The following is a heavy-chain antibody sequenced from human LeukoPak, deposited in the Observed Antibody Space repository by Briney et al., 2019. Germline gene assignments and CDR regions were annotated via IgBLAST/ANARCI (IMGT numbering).Heavy chain of an antibody. V-gene: IGHV3-23*01. D-gene: IGHD3-10*01. CDR1: GFTFSTSA. Sequence: QTGGSLRLSCAASGFTFSTSAMSWVRQAPGKGLEWVSSISTTVGNTYYADSVKGRSTISRDNSNNTLYLQMNSLTAEDTAVYYCTKRAEFGGFDPWGQGTLVTVSS. CDR3: TKRAEFGGFDP. CDR2: ISTTVGNT. J-gene: IGHJ5*02.